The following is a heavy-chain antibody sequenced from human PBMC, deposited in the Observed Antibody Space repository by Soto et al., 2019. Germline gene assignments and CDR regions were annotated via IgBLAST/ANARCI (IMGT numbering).Heavy chain of an antibody. Sequence: QVQLVQSGAELKKPGASVRVSCKTSGYTFADFYIHWVRQAPGQGFEWMGWMNPNTGGAVYAQKFLGRGAMTRDTSLSTAYTKLSRLSSNDTAVYFCPTSTDDDFWSGSFWCQGTLLSFSS. D-gene: IGHD3-3*01. CDR3: PTSTDDDFWSGSF. CDR2: MNPNTGGA. CDR1: GYTFADFY. J-gene: IGHJ4*02. V-gene: IGHV1-2*02.